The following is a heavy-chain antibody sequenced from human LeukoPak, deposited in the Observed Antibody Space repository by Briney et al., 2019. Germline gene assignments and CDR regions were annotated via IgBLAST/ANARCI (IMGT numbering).Heavy chain of an antibody. Sequence: PGGSLRLSCAASGFTFDDYAMHWVRQAPGKGLEWVSGISWNRGSIGYADSAKGRFTISRDNAKMSLYLQMNSLRAEDTALYYCAKGYCSSISCHADYWGQGTLVTASS. CDR2: ISWNRGSI. V-gene: IGHV3-9*01. CDR3: AKGYCSSISCHADY. D-gene: IGHD2-2*01. J-gene: IGHJ4*02. CDR1: GFTFDDYA.